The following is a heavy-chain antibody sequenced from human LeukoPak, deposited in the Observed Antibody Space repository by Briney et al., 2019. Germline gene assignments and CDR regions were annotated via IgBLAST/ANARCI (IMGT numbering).Heavy chain of an antibody. J-gene: IGHJ5*02. CDR2: INPSGGST. CDR3: ARALPHRRLMDTTMEQHWFDP. CDR1: GYIFTSYF. D-gene: IGHD5-18*01. V-gene: IGHV1-46*01. Sequence: ASVKVSCKASGYIFTSYFMHWARQAPGQGLEWMGLINPSGGSTRYAQKFQGRVTMTRDMSTSTVYMELSSLRSEDTAVYYCARALPHRRLMDTTMEQHWFDPWGQGTLVTVSS.